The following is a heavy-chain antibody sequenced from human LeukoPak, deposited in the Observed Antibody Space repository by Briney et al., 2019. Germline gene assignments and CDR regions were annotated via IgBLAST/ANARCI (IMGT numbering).Heavy chain of an antibody. CDR2: IISIFGTA. Sequence: SVKVSCKASGGTFSSYAISWVRQAPGQGLEWMGGIISIFGTANYAQKFQGRVTITADESTSTAYMELSSLRSEDTAVYYCARVTRGSSGWYGDYWGQGTLVTVSS. CDR3: ARVTRGSSGWYGDY. J-gene: IGHJ4*02. V-gene: IGHV1-69*13. CDR1: GGTFSSYA. D-gene: IGHD6-19*01.